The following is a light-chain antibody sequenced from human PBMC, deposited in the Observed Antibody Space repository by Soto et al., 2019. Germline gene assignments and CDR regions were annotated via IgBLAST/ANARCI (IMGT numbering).Light chain of an antibody. J-gene: IGKJ1*01. Sequence: EIVMTQSPATLSVSPGEGATLSCRASQSISSNLAWYQQKPGQAPRLLITGASTSATCIAARISGSGSGTEFTLNIISLQSEDFAVYSCQQYNNWPWTFGQGTKVDIK. CDR2: GAS. CDR1: QSISSN. V-gene: IGKV3-15*01. CDR3: QQYNNWPWT.